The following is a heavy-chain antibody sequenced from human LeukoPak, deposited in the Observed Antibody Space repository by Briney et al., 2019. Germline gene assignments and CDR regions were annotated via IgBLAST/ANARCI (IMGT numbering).Heavy chain of an antibody. CDR2: INNDGSEK. V-gene: IGHV3-7*01. Sequence: GGSLRLSCAAPGFTFSNYWMSWVRQAQGKGLEWVAHINNDGSEKYYVDSVKCRFTISRDNAKNSLYLQMNSLRVEDTAVYYCARDKVTYWGQGTLVTVSS. CDR1: GFTFSNYW. J-gene: IGHJ4*02. CDR3: ARDKVTY.